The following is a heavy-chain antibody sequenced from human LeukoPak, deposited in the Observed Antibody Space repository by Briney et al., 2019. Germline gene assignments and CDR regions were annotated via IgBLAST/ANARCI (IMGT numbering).Heavy chain of an antibody. CDR1: GYTFTGYF. Sequence: ASVKVSCKASGYTFTGYFIHWLRQAPGQGLEWMGWINPNSGGTNYEQKFQGRVTMTRDASMSTAYMELSSLRSDDTAVYYCARADSSNWYWFDPWGQGTLVTVSS. CDR3: ARADSSNWYWFDP. CDR2: INPNSGGT. V-gene: IGHV1-2*02. J-gene: IGHJ5*02. D-gene: IGHD6-13*01.